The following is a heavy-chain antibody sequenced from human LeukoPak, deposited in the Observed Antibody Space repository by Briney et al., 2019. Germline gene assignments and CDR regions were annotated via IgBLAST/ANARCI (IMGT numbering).Heavy chain of an antibody. V-gene: IGHV1-24*01. D-gene: IGHD2-2*01. CDR1: GYTLTELS. CDR3: ATRYCSSTICSRLRYYYYMDV. Sequence: ASVKVSCKVSGYTLTELSMHWVRQAPGKGLEWIGGFHPQDGETIYAQKFQGRVTMTEDTSTDTAYMELSSLRSEDTAVYYCATRYCSSTICSRLRYYYYMDVWGKGTTVTVSS. J-gene: IGHJ6*03. CDR2: FHPQDGET.